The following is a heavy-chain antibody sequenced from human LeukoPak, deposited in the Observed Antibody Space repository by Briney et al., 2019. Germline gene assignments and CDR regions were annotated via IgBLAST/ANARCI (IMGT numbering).Heavy chain of an antibody. D-gene: IGHD1-14*01. CDR1: GFTFSSFE. CDR3: AKRPDYYYYYMDV. Sequence: PGGSLRLSCAAYGFTFSSFEMNWVRQAPGKGLEWVSYISSSGRTIYSADSVKGRFTISRDNAKNSLYLQMNSLRAEDTAVYYCAKRPDYYYYYMDVWGKGTTVTVSS. CDR2: ISSSGRTI. J-gene: IGHJ6*03. V-gene: IGHV3-48*03.